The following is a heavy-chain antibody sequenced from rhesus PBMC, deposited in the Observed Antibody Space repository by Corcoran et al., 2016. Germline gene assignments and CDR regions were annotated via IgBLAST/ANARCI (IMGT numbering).Heavy chain of an antibody. V-gene: IGHV2-152*01. CDR1: GFSLTTSGVG. CDR3: ARGSGSGWAGFDY. CDR2: IYWDDGK. Sequence: QVTLKESGPALVKPTQTLTLTCTFSGFSLTTSGVGVGWIRQPPGKALECLSLIYWDDGKRYSTSMKSRLTISKDTSKNQVVLTMTNLDPMDTATYCCARGSGSGWAGFDYWGQGVLVTVSS. D-gene: IGHD6-31*01. J-gene: IGHJ4*01.